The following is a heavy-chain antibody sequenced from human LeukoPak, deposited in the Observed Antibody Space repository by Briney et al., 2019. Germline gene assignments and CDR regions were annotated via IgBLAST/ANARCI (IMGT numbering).Heavy chain of an antibody. D-gene: IGHD3-9*01. V-gene: IGHV4-4*07. Sequence: PSETLSLTCTVSGGSISPHYWSWIRQPAGKGLEWIGRIHTTGSTNYNPSLKSRVTMSVDTSKNQFSLKLSSVTAADTAVYYCARDEYYDILTGQGYYYYGMDVWGKGTTVTVSS. CDR1: GGSISPHY. J-gene: IGHJ6*04. CDR3: ARDEYYDILTGQGYYYYGMDV. CDR2: IHTTGST.